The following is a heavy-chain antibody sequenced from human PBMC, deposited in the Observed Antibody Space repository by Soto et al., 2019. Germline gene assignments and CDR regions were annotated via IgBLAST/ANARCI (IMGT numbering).Heavy chain of an antibody. D-gene: IGHD3-22*01. CDR2: IYYSGST. J-gene: IGHJ3*02. CDR1: GGSISSGGYY. CDR3: ARDSPIYYDSSPLRAFDI. V-gene: IGHV4-31*03. Sequence: SETLSLTCTVSGGSISSGGYYWSWIRQHPGKGLEWIGYIYYSGSTYYNPSLKSRVTISVDTSKNQFSLKLSSVTAADTAVYYCARDSPIYYDSSPLRAFDIWGQGTMVTVSS.